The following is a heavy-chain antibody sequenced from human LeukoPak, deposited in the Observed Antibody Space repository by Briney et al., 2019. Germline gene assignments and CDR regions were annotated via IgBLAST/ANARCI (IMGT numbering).Heavy chain of an antibody. D-gene: IGHD6-13*01. CDR2: INHSGST. J-gene: IGHJ1*01. CDR1: GGSFSGYY. CDR3: ARHGIAAAPH. Sequence: SETLSLTCAVYGGSFSGYYWSWIRQPPGKGLEWIGEINHSGSTNYNPSLKSRVTISVDTSKNQFSLKLSSVTAADTAVYYCARHGIAAAPHWGQGTLVTVSS. V-gene: IGHV4-34*01.